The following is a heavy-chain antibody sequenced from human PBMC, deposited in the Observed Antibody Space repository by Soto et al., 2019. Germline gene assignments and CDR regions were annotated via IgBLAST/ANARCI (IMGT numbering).Heavy chain of an antibody. J-gene: IGHJ6*02. CDR1: GGSFIGYY. Sequence: SETLSLTCAVYGGSFIGYYCIWIRQPPWKWLEWIGEINHSGSTNYNPSLKSRVTISVDTSKNQFSLKLSSVTAADTAVYYCARVAYYYYGMDVWGQGTTVTVSS. CDR3: ARVAYYYYGMDV. V-gene: IGHV4-34*01. CDR2: INHSGST.